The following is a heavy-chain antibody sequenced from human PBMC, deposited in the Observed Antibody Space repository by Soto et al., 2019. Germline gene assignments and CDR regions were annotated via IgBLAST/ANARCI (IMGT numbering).Heavy chain of an antibody. CDR1: GFTFSSYG. V-gene: IGHV3-33*01. CDR3: ARVPTVTPVFFDY. Sequence: QVQLAESGGGVVQPGRSLRLSCAASGFTFSSYGMHWVRQAPGKGLEWVAVIWYDGSNKYYADSVKGRFTISRDNSKNTLYLQMNSLRAEDTAVYYCARVPTVTPVFFDYWGQGTLVTVSS. J-gene: IGHJ4*02. D-gene: IGHD4-17*01. CDR2: IWYDGSNK.